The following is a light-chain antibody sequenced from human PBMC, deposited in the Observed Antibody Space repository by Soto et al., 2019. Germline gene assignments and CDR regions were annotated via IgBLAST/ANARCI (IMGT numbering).Light chain of an antibody. J-gene: IGLJ1*01. V-gene: IGLV2-14*01. CDR1: SSDVGGYIY. CDR2: EVS. CDR3: SSYSRSSFYV. Sequence: LTQPASVSGSPGQSITISCTGTSSDVGGYIYVSWYQQHPGKAPKLVIYEVSNRPSGVSNRFSGSKSGNTASLTISGLQAEDEADYYCSSYSRSSFYVFGTGTKVTVL.